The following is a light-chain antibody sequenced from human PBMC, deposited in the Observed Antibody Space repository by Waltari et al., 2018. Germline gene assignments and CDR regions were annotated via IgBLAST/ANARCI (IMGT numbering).Light chain of an antibody. Sequence: IQLTQSPSSLSASVGDRVTITCRASQGSNHSLAWYKQKPGEAPKPLIYFASTLERGVPSRFSGSGSGTDFTLTISSLQPEDFATYYCQHLNGYPITFGGGTKVEIK. V-gene: IGKV1-9*01. CDR2: FAS. CDR1: QGSNHS. CDR3: QHLNGYPIT. J-gene: IGKJ4*02.